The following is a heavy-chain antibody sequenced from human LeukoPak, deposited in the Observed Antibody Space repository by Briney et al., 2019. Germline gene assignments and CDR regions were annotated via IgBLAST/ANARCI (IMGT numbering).Heavy chain of an antibody. CDR3: GRGRITIFAFDI. J-gene: IGHJ3*02. CDR1: GGSISSGDYY. V-gene: IGHV4-30-4*01. CDR2: IYYSGST. Sequence: PSQSLSLTCTVSGGSISSGDYYSSWIRQPPGKGLEWIGYIYYSGSTYYNPSLKSRLTLSVDTSKIQFSLKLSSVTAADTAVYFCGRGRITIFAFDIWGQGTMVTVSS. D-gene: IGHD3-9*01.